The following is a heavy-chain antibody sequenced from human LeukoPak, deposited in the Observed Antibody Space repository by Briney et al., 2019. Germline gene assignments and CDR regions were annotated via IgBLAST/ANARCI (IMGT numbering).Heavy chain of an antibody. CDR3: AHRLWFNWFDP. J-gene: IGHJ5*02. Sequence: TLSLTCTVSGGSINTYYWSWIRQPPGKALEWLALIYWNDDQRYRPSLKSRLTITKDTSKNQVVLTMTNMDPVDTATYYCAHRLWFNWFDPWGQGTLVTVSS. D-gene: IGHD5-18*01. CDR2: IYWNDDQ. V-gene: IGHV2-5*01. CDR1: GGSINTYYW.